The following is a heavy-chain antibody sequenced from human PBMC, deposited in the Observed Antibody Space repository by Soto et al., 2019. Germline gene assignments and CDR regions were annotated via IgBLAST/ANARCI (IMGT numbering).Heavy chain of an antibody. Sequence: GGSLRLSCAASGFTFSSYSMNWVRQAPGKGLEWVSSISSSSSYIYYADSVKGRFTISRDNAKNSLYLQMNSLRAEDTAVYYCARDGSYSYGPFVDYWGQGTLVTGSS. CDR1: GFTFSSYS. V-gene: IGHV3-21*01. J-gene: IGHJ4*02. D-gene: IGHD5-18*01. CDR3: ARDGSYSYGPFVDY. CDR2: ISSSSSYI.